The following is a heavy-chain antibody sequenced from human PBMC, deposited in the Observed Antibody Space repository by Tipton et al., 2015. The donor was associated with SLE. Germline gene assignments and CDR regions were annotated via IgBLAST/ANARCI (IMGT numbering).Heavy chain of an antibody. D-gene: IGHD3-16*01. Sequence: TLSLTCTVSGDSISSGGYYWTWIRQHPGKGLEWIGYIYYNGNTYYNPSLKSRLTISKDTSKNQFSLNLTSVTAADTAVYYCARDTRNDDYVRWYFDVWGRGTPVTVSS. CDR1: GDSISSGGYY. CDR2: IYYNGNT. CDR3: ARDTRNDDYVRWYFDV. V-gene: IGHV4-31*03. J-gene: IGHJ2*01.